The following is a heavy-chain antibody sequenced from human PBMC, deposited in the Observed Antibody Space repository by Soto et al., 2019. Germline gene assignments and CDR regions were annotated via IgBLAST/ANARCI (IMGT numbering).Heavy chain of an antibody. V-gene: IGHV3-30*18. J-gene: IGHJ4*02. Sequence: GSLRLSCAASGFTFSSYGMHWVRQAPGKGLEWVAVISYDGSNKYYADSVKGRFTISRDNSKNTLYLQMNSLRAEDTAVYYCAKERSSGWSFDYWGQGTLVTVSS. CDR2: ISYDGSNK. CDR1: GFTFSSYG. D-gene: IGHD6-19*01. CDR3: AKERSSGWSFDY.